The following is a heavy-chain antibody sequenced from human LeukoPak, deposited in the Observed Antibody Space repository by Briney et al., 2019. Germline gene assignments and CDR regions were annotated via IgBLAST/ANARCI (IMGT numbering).Heavy chain of an antibody. J-gene: IGHJ4*02. D-gene: IGHD6-13*01. V-gene: IGHV1-69*13. CDR3: ARYLSVAAAGPYFDY. Sequence: SVKVSCKASGGTFSSYAISWVRQAPGQGLEWMGGIIPIFGTANYAQKFQGRVTITADESTSTAYMELSSLRSEDTAVYYCARYLSVAAAGPYFDYWGQGTLVTVSS. CDR2: IIPIFGTA. CDR1: GGTFSSYA.